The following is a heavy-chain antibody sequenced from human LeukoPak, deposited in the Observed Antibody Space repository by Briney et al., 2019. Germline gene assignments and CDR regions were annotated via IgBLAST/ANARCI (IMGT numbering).Heavy chain of an antibody. D-gene: IGHD1-20*01. Sequence: ASVTVSCKASGYTFTSYDINWVRQATGQGLEWMGWMNLNSGNTGYAQKFQGRVTMTRNTSISTAYMELSSLRSEDTAVYYCARGSNWIWYYYGMDVWGQGTTVTVSS. CDR2: MNLNSGNT. J-gene: IGHJ6*02. CDR1: GYTFTSYD. V-gene: IGHV1-8*01. CDR3: ARGSNWIWYYYGMDV.